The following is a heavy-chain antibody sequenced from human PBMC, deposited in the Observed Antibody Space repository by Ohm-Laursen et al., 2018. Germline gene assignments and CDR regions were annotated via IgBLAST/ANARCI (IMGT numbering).Heavy chain of an antibody. J-gene: IGHJ5*02. V-gene: IGHV3-74*01. CDR2: VNSDGSDT. D-gene: IGHD6-19*01. CDR3: ARALAVNWFDP. Sequence: GSLRLSCAASGFSFSTGWMHWVRQAPGKGLVWVSRVNSDGSDTNYADSVKGRFTISRDNAKNSLYLQMNSLRAEDTAVYYCARALAVNWFDPWGQGTLVTVSS. CDR1: GFSFSTGW.